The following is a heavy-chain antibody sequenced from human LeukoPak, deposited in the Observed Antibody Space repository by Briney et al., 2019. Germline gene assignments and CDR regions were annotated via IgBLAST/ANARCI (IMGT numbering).Heavy chain of an antibody. Sequence: SETLSLTCAVYGGSFSGYYWSWIRQPPGKGLEWIGEINHSGSTNYNPSLKSRVTISVDTSKNQFSLKLSSVTAADTAVYYCARGHCSSTSCYTFGYWGQGTLVTVSS. J-gene: IGHJ4*02. V-gene: IGHV4-34*01. CDR2: INHSGST. CDR3: ARGHCSSTSCYTFGY. D-gene: IGHD2-2*02. CDR1: GGSFSGYY.